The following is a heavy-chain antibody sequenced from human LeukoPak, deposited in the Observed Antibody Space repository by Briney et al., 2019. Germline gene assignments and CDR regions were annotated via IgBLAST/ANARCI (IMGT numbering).Heavy chain of an antibody. CDR1: GYTLTELS. J-gene: IGHJ4*02. CDR3: ATDSAYDILTGYYNPAPSGY. D-gene: IGHD3-9*01. CDR2: FDPEDGET. Sequence: ASVKVSCKVSGYTLTELSMHWVRQAPGKGLEWMGGFDPEDGETIYAQKFQGRVTMAEDTSTDTAYMELSSLRSEDTAVYYCATDSAYDILTGYYNPAPSGYWGQGTLVTVSS. V-gene: IGHV1-24*01.